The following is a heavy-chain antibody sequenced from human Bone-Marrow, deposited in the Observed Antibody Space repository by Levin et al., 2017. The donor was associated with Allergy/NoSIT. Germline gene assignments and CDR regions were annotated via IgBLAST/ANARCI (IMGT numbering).Heavy chain of an antibody. J-gene: IGHJ6*02. D-gene: IGHD3-3*01. V-gene: IGHV3-33*01. Sequence: GESLKISCAASGFTFSSYGMHWVRQAPGKGLEWVAVIWYDGSNKYYADSVKGRFTISRDNSKNTLYLQMNSLRAEDTAVYYCARDSGRITIFGVVIITLGSGGMDVWGQGTTVTVSS. CDR2: IWYDGSNK. CDR3: ARDSGRITIFGVVIITLGSGGMDV. CDR1: GFTFSSYG.